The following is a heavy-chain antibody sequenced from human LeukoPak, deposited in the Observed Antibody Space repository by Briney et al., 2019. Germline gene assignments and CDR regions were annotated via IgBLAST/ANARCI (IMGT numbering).Heavy chain of an antibody. V-gene: IGHV4-39*01. CDR2: IYYSGST. CDR3: ARHRIRRITMIVVVIPDWFEP. J-gene: IGHJ5*02. D-gene: IGHD3-22*01. CDR1: GGSISSSSYY. Sequence: SETLSLTCTVSGGSISSSSYYWGWIRQPPGKELEWIGSIYYSGSTYYNPSLKSRVTISVDTSKNQFSLKLSSVTAADTAVYYCARHRIRRITMIVVVIPDWFEPWGQGTLVTVSS.